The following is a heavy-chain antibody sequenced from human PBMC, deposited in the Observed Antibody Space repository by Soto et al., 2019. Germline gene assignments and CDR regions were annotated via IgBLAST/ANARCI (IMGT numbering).Heavy chain of an antibody. CDR1: GFTVRTNG. Sequence: GGSLRLSCAATGFTVRTNGMSWVRQAPGKGLEWVSSFFGSGDDTYYADSLKGRFTISRDHSKNTLYLQMNSLRAEDTALYYCAGHGGYSYLGQGTLVTVS. CDR2: FFGSGDDT. CDR3: AGHGGYSY. D-gene: IGHD4-17*01. V-gene: IGHV3-23*01. J-gene: IGHJ4*02.